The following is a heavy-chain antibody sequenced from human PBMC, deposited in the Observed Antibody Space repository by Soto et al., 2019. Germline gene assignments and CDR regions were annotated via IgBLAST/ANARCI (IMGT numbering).Heavy chain of an antibody. V-gene: IGHV4-34*01. J-gene: IGHJ4*02. CDR3: ARDAPGAAPY. D-gene: IGHD6-13*01. CDR1: GGCFSGYY. Sequence: SETLSLTCAVYGGCFSGYYWSWIRQPPGKGLEWIGEINNSGSTNYNPSLKSRVTISVDTSKNQFSLKLTSVTAADTAMYYCARDAPGAAPYWGQGTLVTVSS. CDR2: INNSGST.